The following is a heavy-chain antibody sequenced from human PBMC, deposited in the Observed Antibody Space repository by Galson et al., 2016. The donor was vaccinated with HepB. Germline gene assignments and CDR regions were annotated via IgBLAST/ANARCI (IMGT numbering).Heavy chain of an antibody. D-gene: IGHD5-18*01. CDR2: INPDGSET. CDR1: EFTFSRFW. CDR3: ARDFTGSSYAWGC. V-gene: IGHV3-7*03. J-gene: IGHJ4*02. Sequence: SLRLSCAASEFTFSRFWISWVRQVPGKTLEWVGNINPDGSETNFAGSVRGRFAISRDNAKNSLYLQMDSLRAKDTAIYYCARDFTGSSYAWGCWGQGALVAVYS.